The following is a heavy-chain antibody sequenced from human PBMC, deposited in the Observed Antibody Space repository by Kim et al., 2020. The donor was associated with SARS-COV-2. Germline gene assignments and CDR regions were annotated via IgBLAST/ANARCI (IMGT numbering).Heavy chain of an antibody. CDR2: ISGYSGNT. V-gene: IGHV1-18*04. CDR1: GYTFTNYG. D-gene: IGHD1-26*01. Sequence: ASVKVSCKASGYTFTNYGISWVRQAPGQGLGWMGWISGYSGNTNYTQNLQGRVTMTTETATSTAYMELRSLRSDDTAVYYCARVRATSAGDYYGMDVWGQGTTVTVSS. J-gene: IGHJ6*02. CDR3: ARVRATSAGDYYGMDV.